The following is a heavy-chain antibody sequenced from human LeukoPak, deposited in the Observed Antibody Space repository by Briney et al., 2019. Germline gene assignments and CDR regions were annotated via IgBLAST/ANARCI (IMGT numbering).Heavy chain of an antibody. D-gene: IGHD6-19*01. V-gene: IGHV3-7*01. CDR1: GFTFSSYW. Sequence: PGGSLRLSCAASGFTFSSYWMSWVRQAPGKGLEWVANIKQDGSEKYYVDSVKGRFTNSRDNAKNSLYLQMNSLRAEDTAVYYCAARSSGSSKAFDIWGQGTMVTVSS. J-gene: IGHJ3*02. CDR2: IKQDGSEK. CDR3: AARSSGSSKAFDI.